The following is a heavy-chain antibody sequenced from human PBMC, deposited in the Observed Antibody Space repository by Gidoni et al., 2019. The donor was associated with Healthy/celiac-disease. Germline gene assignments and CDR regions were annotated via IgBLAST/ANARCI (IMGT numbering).Heavy chain of an antibody. D-gene: IGHD2-15*01. CDR1: GGSISSSSYY. CDR2: SYYSGST. Sequence: QLQLQESGPGLVKPSETLSLTCTVSGGSISSSSYYWGWIRQHPGKGMEWLGSSYYSGSTYYNPSLKIRVTISLDTSKTQFSLKLSSVTASDTAVYYCARLRLFVDYSGSWFDPWGQGTLVTVSS. V-gene: IGHV4-39*01. CDR3: ARLRLFVDYSGSWFDP. J-gene: IGHJ5*02.